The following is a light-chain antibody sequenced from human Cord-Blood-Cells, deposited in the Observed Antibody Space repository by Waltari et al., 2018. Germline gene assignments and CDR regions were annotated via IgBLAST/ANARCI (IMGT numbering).Light chain of an antibody. Sequence: QSALTQPASVSGSPGQSLTISCTGTSSDVGSYNLLPWYQQHSGKAPKLMIYEGSKRPSGVSNRFSGSKSGNTASLTISGLQAEDEADYYCCSYAGSSTYVFGTGTKVTVL. J-gene: IGLJ1*01. CDR1: SSDVGSYNL. CDR2: EGS. V-gene: IGLV2-23*01. CDR3: CSYAGSSTYV.